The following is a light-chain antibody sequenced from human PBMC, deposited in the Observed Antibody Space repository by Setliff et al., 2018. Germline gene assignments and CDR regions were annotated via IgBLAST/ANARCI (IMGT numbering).Light chain of an antibody. J-gene: IGLJ1*01. Sequence: QSALAQPASVSGSPGQSITISCTGTSSDVAGYNYVSWYQQHPAKAPKLMIYEVSNRPSGVSDRFSGSKSGKTASLTISGLQAEDEADYYCSSYTSSSPYVFGTGTKVTVL. V-gene: IGLV2-14*01. CDR3: SSYTSSSPYV. CDR2: EVS. CDR1: SSDVAGYNY.